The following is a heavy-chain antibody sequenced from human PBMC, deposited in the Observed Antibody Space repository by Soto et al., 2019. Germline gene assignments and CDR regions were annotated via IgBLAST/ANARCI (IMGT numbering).Heavy chain of an antibody. V-gene: IGHV3-7*01. D-gene: IGHD6-19*01. CDR1: GFTFSSYW. J-gene: IGHJ1*01. CDR3: ARYREGSGWYSEYFQH. Sequence: EVQLVESGGGLVQPGGSLRLSCAASGFTFSSYWMTWVRQAPGKGLEWVANIKQDGNEKYYVDSVKGRFTISRDNAKNSLHLQMNRLRVEDTAVYYCARYREGSGWYSEYFQHWGQGTLVTVCS. CDR2: IKQDGNEK.